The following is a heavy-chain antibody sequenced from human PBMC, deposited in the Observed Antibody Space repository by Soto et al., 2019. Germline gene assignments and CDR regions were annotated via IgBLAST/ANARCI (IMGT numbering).Heavy chain of an antibody. CDR3: AREHDFWIGYSFDY. V-gene: IGHV1-69*05. J-gene: IGHJ4*02. CDR1: GGTFSSYA. D-gene: IGHD3-3*01. CDR2: IIPIFGTA. Sequence: GASVNVSCKASGGTFSSYAISWVRQAPGQGLEWMGGIIPIFGTANYAQKFQGRVTITRDTSASTAYIELSSLRSEDTAVYYCAREHDFWIGYSFDYWGQGTLVTVSS.